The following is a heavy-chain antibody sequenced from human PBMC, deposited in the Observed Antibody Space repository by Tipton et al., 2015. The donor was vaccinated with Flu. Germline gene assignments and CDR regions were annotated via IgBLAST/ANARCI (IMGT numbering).Heavy chain of an antibody. D-gene: IGHD3-3*01. CDR1: GLTFSNYW. V-gene: IGHV3-7*03. Sequence: SLRLSCATSGLTFSNYWMHWVRQAPGKGLEWVANINQDGNEKYYVDSVKGRFTISRDNAENSLYLQMNSLRAEDTAVYYCAKLRGMTIFGVVIGKVADYWGQGTLVTVSS. CDR2: INQDGNEK. J-gene: IGHJ4*02. CDR3: AKLRGMTIFGVVIGKVADY.